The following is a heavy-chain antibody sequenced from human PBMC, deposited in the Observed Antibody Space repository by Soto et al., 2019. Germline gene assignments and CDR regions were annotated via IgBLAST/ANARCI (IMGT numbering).Heavy chain of an antibody. CDR3: ARGQTVGRTVGAFDI. V-gene: IGHV5-51*01. Sequence: EVQLVQSGAEVKKPGESVKISCKGSGYSFSTYYIGWVRQMPGKGLECMGIIYPGDSDTRYSPSFQGQVLISVDKAISTAYLHWGSLESSDTAVYYCARGQTVGRTVGAFDIWGQGTVVTVPS. D-gene: IGHD1-26*01. CDR2: IYPGDSDT. CDR1: GYSFSTYY. J-gene: IGHJ3*02.